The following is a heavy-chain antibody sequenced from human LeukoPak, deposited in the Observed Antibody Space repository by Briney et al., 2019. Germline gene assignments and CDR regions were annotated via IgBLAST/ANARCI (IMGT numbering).Heavy chain of an antibody. Sequence: PGGSLRLSCAAPGFTVSSNYMSWVRQAPGKGLEWVSVIYSDGSTYYADSVKGRLTISRDNSKNTLYLQMNSLRAEDTAVYYCARAGTYTRKYYFDYWGQGTLVTVSS. CDR1: GFTVSSNY. CDR3: ARAGTYTRKYYFDY. J-gene: IGHJ4*02. V-gene: IGHV3-53*01. D-gene: IGHD1-26*01. CDR2: IYSDGST.